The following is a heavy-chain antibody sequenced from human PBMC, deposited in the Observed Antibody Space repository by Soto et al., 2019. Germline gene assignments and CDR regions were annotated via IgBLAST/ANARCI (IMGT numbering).Heavy chain of an antibody. CDR2: IYYSGST. D-gene: IGHD3-10*01. CDR1: GGSISSGGYY. Sequence: QVQLQESGPGLVKPSQTLSLTCTVSGGSISSGGYYWSWIRHHPGKGLEWIRYIYYSGSTYYNPSLKSRVTISVDTSKNQFHLKLSSVTAADTAVYYCARELRFGEDYYGMDVWGQGTTVTVSS. J-gene: IGHJ6*02. CDR3: ARELRFGEDYYGMDV. V-gene: IGHV4-31*03.